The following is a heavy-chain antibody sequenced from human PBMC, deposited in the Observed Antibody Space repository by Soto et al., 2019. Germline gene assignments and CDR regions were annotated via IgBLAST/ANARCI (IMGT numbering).Heavy chain of an antibody. J-gene: IGHJ4*02. V-gene: IGHV3-30-3*01. CDR3: ARDFRITIFGVVTANAFDY. Sequence: GSLRLSCAASGFTFSSYAMHWVRQAPGKGLEWVAVISYDGSNKYYADSVKGRFTISRDNSKNTLYLQMNSLRAEDTAVYYCARDFRITIFGVVTANAFDYWGQGTLVTVSS. CDR2: ISYDGSNK. D-gene: IGHD3-3*01. CDR1: GFTFSSYA.